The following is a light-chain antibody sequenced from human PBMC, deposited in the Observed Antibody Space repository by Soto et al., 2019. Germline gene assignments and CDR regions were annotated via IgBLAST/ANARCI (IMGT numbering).Light chain of an antibody. CDR1: QSIGTW. V-gene: IGKV1-5*03. CDR2: KAS. Sequence: DIQMTQSPSTLSASVGDRVTITCRASQSIGTWLAWYQQKPGKAPNLLIYKASSLESGVPSRFSGSGSGTEFTLTNSSLQPDDFAAYYCQQYNSHTQTFGQGTKVELK. CDR3: QQYNSHTQT. J-gene: IGKJ1*01.